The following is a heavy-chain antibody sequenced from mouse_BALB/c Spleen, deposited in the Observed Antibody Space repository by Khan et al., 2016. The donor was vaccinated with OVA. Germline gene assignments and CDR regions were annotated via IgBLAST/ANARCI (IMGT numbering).Heavy chain of an antibody. J-gene: IGHJ3*01. CDR2: NNSYNNYT. D-gene: IGHD2-14*01. CDR1: GYSITSYK. CDR3: VREGAYHRSDGWFAY. V-gene: IGHV1-4*01. Sequence: VQLKESGAELAKPADSVSLSCTVTGYSITSYKVQKGSQKFGETQQEMRHNNSYNNYTNYNPTFKNKITLIVDKSSSTAYMQLSRLTSEDSAVYYCVREGAYHRSDGWFAYWGQGTLVTVSA.